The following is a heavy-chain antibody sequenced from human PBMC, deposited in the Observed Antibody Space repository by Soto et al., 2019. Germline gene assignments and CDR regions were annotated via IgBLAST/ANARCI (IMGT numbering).Heavy chain of an antibody. CDR2: ISGNGIST. CDR3: TRDAISMVRGTDNWFDP. Sequence: HPGGSLRLSCAASGFTFNNYAMSWVRQAPGKGLEWVSAISGNGISTYYAGSVRGRFTISRDNSENTLFLQMNRLRADDTAVYYCTRDAISMVRGTDNWFDPWGQGTLVTVSS. D-gene: IGHD3-10*01. V-gene: IGHV3-23*01. CDR1: GFTFNNYA. J-gene: IGHJ5*02.